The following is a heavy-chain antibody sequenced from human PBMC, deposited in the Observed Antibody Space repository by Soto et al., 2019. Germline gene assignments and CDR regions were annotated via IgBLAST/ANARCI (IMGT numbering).Heavy chain of an antibody. J-gene: IGHJ3*02. CDR3: AETRLESSAFDI. V-gene: IGHV1-69*06. CDR1: GGTFSSYA. Sequence: SVKVSCKSSGGTFSSYAISWVRQAPGQGLEWMGGIITIFGTANYAQKFQGRVTITADKSTSTPYMELRSLRSDDTAVYYCAETRLESSAFDIWGQGTMVTVSS. CDR2: IITIFGTA. D-gene: IGHD1-1*01.